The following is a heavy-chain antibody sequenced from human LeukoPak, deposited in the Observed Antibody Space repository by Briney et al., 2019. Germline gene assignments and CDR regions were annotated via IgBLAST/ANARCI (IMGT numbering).Heavy chain of an antibody. D-gene: IGHD2-15*01. Sequence: GGSLRLSCAASGFTFSSYSMNWVRQAPGKGLEWVSSISSSSSYIYYADSVKGRFTISRDNAKNSLYLQMNSLRAEDTAVYYCARDRVLGCSGGSCYSLVSSENFDYWGQGTLVTVSS. CDR2: ISSSSSYI. J-gene: IGHJ4*02. CDR1: GFTFSSYS. V-gene: IGHV3-21*01. CDR3: ARDRVLGCSGGSCYSLVSSENFDY.